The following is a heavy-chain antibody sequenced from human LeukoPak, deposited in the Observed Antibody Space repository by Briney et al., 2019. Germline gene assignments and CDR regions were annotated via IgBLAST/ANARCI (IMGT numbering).Heavy chain of an antibody. CDR3: AKLVGDIVVVPAAQRVFDY. CDR2: ISWDGATK. V-gene: IGHV3-30-3*02. J-gene: IGHJ4*02. Sequence: GRSLRLSCAASGFTFSTYAMHWVRQAPGKGLEWLALISWDGATKYYADSVKGRFTISRDNSKNTLYLQMNSLRAEDTAVYYCAKLVGDIVVVPAAQRVFDYWGQGTLVTVSS. CDR1: GFTFSTYA. D-gene: IGHD2-2*01.